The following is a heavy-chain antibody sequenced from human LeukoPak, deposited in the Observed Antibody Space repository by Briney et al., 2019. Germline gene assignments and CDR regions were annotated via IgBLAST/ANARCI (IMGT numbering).Heavy chain of an antibody. CDR3: ATSHSTWARAQWLVGY. J-gene: IGHJ4*02. Sequence: ASVTVSCKASGYTLTDYYLHWVRQAPGQGLEWMGWINPDSGGTNYTQNFQGRVTMTRDTSISTAYMELSRLRSDDTAVYYCATSHSTWARAQWLVGYWGQGTLVTVSS. V-gene: IGHV1-2*02. CDR1: GYTLTDYY. D-gene: IGHD6-19*01. CDR2: INPDSGGT.